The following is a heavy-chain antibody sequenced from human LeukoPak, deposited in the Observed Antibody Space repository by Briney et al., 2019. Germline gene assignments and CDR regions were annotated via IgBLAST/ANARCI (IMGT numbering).Heavy chain of an antibody. J-gene: IGHJ5*02. Sequence: SGPTLVNPTQTLTLTCTLAGFSIRTHGGGVCCIRQPPGKALEGVAIIYWNGDNYYSPSLNSRSTITKDTSKNQVVLILTNVDPVDTAKYYCAHSHRYDRGNWFAPWCQGTLVTVSS. V-gene: IGHV2-5*01. CDR3: AHSHRYDRGNWFAP. CDR1: GFSIRTHGGG. D-gene: IGHD5-12*01. CDR2: IYWNGDN.